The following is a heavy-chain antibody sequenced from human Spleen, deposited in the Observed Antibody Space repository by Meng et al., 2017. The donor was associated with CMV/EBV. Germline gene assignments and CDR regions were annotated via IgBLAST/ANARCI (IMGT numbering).Heavy chain of an antibody. V-gene: IGHV5-51*01. Sequence: GESLKISCEASGYSFTNYWIGWVRQMPGKGLEWMGIIFPGDSDTRYRPSFQGQVTISADKSINTAYLQWSSLKASDTAMYYCARHERDPTANYYYYAMDVWGQGTTVTVSS. CDR2: IFPGDSDT. D-gene: IGHD5-18*01. J-gene: IGHJ6*02. CDR3: ARHERDPTANYYYYAMDV. CDR1: GYSFTNYW.